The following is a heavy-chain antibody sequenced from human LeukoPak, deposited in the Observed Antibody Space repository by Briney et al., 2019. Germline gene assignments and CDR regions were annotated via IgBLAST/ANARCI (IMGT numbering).Heavy chain of an antibody. CDR3: ARGAVEKLGNWFDP. CDR1: GDSVSSNSAA. J-gene: IGHJ5*02. V-gene: IGHV6-1*01. Sequence: SQTLSLTCAISGDSVSSNSAAWNWIRQSPPRGLEWLGRTYYRSKWYNDYAVSVKSRITINPDTSKNQFSLQLNSVTPEDTAVYYCARGAVEKLGNWFDPWGQGTLVTVSS. D-gene: IGHD1-7*01. CDR2: TYYRSKWYN.